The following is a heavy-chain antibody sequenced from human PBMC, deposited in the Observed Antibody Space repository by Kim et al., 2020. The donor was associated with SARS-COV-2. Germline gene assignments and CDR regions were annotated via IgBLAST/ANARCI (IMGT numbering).Heavy chain of an antibody. CDR1: GFTFSSYW. D-gene: IGHD3-9*01. CDR3: ARGAVLRYFDWSAVPSDY. CDR2: IKQDGSEK. V-gene: IGHV3-7*05. Sequence: GGSLRLSCAASGFTFSSYWMSWVRQAPGKGLEWVANIKQDGSEKYYVDSVKGRFTISRDNAKNSLYLQMNSLRAEDTAVYYCARGAVLRYFDWSAVPSDYWGQGTLVTVSS. J-gene: IGHJ4*02.